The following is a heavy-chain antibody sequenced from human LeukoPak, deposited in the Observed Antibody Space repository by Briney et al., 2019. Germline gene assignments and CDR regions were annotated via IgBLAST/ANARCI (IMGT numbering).Heavy chain of an antibody. CDR3: ARDRTAYDYIWGSYRHFDY. D-gene: IGHD3-16*02. Sequence: ASVKVSCKASGGTFSSYAISWVRQAPGQGLEWMGGIIPIFGTANYAQKFQGRVTITADESTSTAYMELSSLRFEDTAVYYCARDRTAYDYIWGSYRHFDYWGQGTLVTVSS. V-gene: IGHV1-69*13. J-gene: IGHJ4*02. CDR1: GGTFSSYA. CDR2: IIPIFGTA.